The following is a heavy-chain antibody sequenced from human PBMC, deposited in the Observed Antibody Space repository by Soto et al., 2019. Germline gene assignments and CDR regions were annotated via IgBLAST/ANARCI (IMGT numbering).Heavy chain of an antibody. CDR3: ARERHQGPHYYYYGMDV. CDR2: IIPIFGTA. J-gene: IGHJ6*02. CDR1: GGTFSSYA. Sequence: GASVKVSCKASGGTFSSYAISWVRQAPGQGLEWMGGIIPIFGTANYAQKFQGRVTITADESTSTAYMELSSLRSEDTAVYYCARERHQGPHYYYYGMDVWGQGTTVTVSS. D-gene: IGHD2-2*01. V-gene: IGHV1-69*13.